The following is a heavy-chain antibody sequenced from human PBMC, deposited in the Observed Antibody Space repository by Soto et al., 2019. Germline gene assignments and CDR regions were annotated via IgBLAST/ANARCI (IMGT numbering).Heavy chain of an antibody. Sequence: ASVKVSCKASGYTFTSYAMHWVRQAPGQRLEWMGWINAGNGNTKYSQKFQGRVTITRDTSASTAYMELSSLRSEDTAVYYCARGDWSGYYTGRRNSSMDVWGKGTTVTVSS. V-gene: IGHV1-3*01. CDR2: INAGNGNT. CDR1: GYTFTSYA. D-gene: IGHD3-3*01. J-gene: IGHJ6*03. CDR3: ARGDWSGYYTGRRNSSMDV.